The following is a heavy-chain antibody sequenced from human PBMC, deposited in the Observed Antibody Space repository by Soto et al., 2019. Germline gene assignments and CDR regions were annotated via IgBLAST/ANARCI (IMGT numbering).Heavy chain of an antibody. Sequence: EVQLLESGGGLVQPGGSLRLSCAASGFSFSTFEMSWVRQAPGRGLEWVSFINDDGSRTYYADAVKGRFTISRDNSKHTLYLQMNSLTAEDTAVYACVKGGWLDFWGQGTLVTVSS. D-gene: IGHD3-16*01. V-gene: IGHV3-23*01. J-gene: IGHJ5*01. CDR1: GFSFSTFE. CDR2: INDDGSRT. CDR3: VKGGWLDF.